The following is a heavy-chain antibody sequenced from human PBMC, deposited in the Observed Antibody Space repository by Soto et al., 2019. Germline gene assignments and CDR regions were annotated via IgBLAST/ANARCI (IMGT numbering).Heavy chain of an antibody. V-gene: IGHV4-34*01. Sequence: SETLSLTCAVYGGSFSGYYWSWIRQPPGKGLEWIGEINHSGSTNYNPSLKSRVTISVDTSKNQFSLKLSSVTAADTAVYYCARARGIAARPGYYYGMDVWGQGTTVTVSS. CDR2: INHSGST. D-gene: IGHD6-6*01. CDR1: GGSFSGYY. CDR3: ARARGIAARPGYYYGMDV. J-gene: IGHJ6*02.